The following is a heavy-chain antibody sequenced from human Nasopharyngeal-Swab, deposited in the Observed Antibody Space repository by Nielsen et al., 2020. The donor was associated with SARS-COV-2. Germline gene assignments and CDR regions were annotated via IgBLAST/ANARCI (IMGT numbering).Heavy chain of an antibody. V-gene: IGHV4-39*07. CDR2: IYYSGST. CDR3: VGSSWYGDYYYYYGMDV. Sequence: GSLRPSCTVSGGSISSSSDYWGWIRQPPGKGLEWIGSIYYSGSTYYNPSLKSRFTISVDTSKNQFSLKLSSVTAADTAVYYCVGSSWYGDYYYYYGMDVWGQGTTVTVSS. CDR1: GGSISSSSDY. D-gene: IGHD6-13*01. J-gene: IGHJ6*02.